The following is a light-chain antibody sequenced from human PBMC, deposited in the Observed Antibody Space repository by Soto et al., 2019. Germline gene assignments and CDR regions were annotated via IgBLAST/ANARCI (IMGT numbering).Light chain of an antibody. V-gene: IGKV1-39*01. Sequence: DIPLTQSPSAVCASLRDRVTITCRASRPISTYLHWYQQKPGRVPNLLIYRASSLQSGVPSRFSGGGSGTEFTLTISGLQPEDVATYYCQQSYSTPPTFGQGTTVEIK. CDR3: QQSYSTPPT. J-gene: IGKJ1*01. CDR2: RAS. CDR1: RPISTY.